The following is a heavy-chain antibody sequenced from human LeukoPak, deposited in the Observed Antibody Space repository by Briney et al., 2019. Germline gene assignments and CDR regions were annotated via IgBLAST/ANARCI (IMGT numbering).Heavy chain of an antibody. V-gene: IGHV3-30-3*01. CDR3: ARTPGRGIAAAGPY. CDR2: ISYDGSNK. CDR1: GFTFSSYA. Sequence: PGGSLRLSCAASGFTFSSYAMHWVRQAPGKGLEWVAVISYDGSNKYYADSVKGRFTISRDNSKNTLYLQMNNLRSEDTAVHYCARTPGRGIAAAGPYWGQGTLVTVSS. J-gene: IGHJ4*02. D-gene: IGHD6-13*01.